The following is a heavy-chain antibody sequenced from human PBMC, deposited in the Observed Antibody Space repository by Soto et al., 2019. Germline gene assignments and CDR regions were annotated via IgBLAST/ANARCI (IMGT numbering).Heavy chain of an antibody. V-gene: IGHV3-30-3*01. J-gene: IGHJ4*02. D-gene: IGHD2-15*01. CDR1: GFTFSSYA. Sequence: QVQLVESGGGVDQPGRSLRLSCAASGFTFSSYAMHWVRQAPGKGLEWVAVISYDGSNKYYADSVKGRFTISRDNSKNTLYLQMNSLRSEDTAVYYCARDPPIVVVVAATPYFDYWGQGTLVTVSS. CDR2: ISYDGSNK. CDR3: ARDPPIVVVVAATPYFDY.